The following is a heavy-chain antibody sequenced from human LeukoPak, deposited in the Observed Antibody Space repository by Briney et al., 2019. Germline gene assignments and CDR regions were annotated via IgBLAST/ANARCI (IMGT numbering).Heavy chain of an antibody. V-gene: IGHV4-34*01. Sequence: SETLSLTCAVSGASLSGYYWSWIRQSPGKGLEWIGEINHGGFTNYNPSLKSRVTISVDTSRNQIALRLSSLTAAATAAYFCARSHLWPSGTFDIWGQGTVVAVSS. CDR2: INHGGFT. CDR3: ARSHLWPSGTFDI. CDR1: GASLSGYY. J-gene: IGHJ3*02. D-gene: IGHD5-18*01.